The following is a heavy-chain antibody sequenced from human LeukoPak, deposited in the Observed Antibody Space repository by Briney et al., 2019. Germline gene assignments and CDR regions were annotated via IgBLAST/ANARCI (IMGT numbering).Heavy chain of an antibody. CDR2: ISAYNGNT. CDR3: ARDGQPIVVVPAAIWFDP. D-gene: IGHD2-2*01. Sequence: ASVKVSCKASGYTFTSYGISWVQQAPGQGLEWMGWISAYNGNTNYAQKLQGRVTMTTDTSTSTAYMELRSLRSDDTAVYYCARDGQPIVVVPAAIWFDPWGQGTLVTVSS. CDR1: GYTFTSYG. V-gene: IGHV1-18*01. J-gene: IGHJ5*02.